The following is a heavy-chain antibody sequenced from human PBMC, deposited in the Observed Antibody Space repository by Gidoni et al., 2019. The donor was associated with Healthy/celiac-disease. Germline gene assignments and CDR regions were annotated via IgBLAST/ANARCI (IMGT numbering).Heavy chain of an antibody. V-gene: IGHV4-34*01. CDR1: GGSFSGYY. J-gene: IGHJ4*02. CDR2: INHSGST. Sequence: QVQLQQWGAGLLKPSETLSLTCAVYGGSFSGYYWSWIRQPPGKGLEWIGEINHSGSTNYNPSLKSRVTISVDTSKNQFSLKLSSVTAADTAVYYCARARAVLRFLEWLPYYFDYWGQGTLVTVSS. CDR3: ARARAVLRFLEWLPYYFDY. D-gene: IGHD3-3*01.